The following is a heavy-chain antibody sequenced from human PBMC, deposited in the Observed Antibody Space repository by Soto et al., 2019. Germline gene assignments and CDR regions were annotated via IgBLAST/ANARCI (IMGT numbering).Heavy chain of an antibody. D-gene: IGHD2-2*02. CDR3: ARVYWSSTSCNTLGY. V-gene: IGHV3-48*03. J-gene: IGHJ4*02. Sequence: GGSLRLSCAASGFTFSSYEMNWVRQAPGKGLEWVSYISSSGSTIYYADSVKGRFTISRDHAENSLYLQMNSLRAEDTAVYYCARVYWSSTSCNTLGYWGQGTLVAVSS. CDR2: ISSSGSTI. CDR1: GFTFSSYE.